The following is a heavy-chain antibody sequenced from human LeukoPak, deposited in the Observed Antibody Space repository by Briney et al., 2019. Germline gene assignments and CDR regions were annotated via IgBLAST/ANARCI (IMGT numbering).Heavy chain of an antibody. V-gene: IGHV1-46*01. Sequence: GASVKVSCKASGYTFTSYYMHWVRQAPGQGLEWMGIINPSGGSTSYAQKFQGRVTMTEDTSTDTAYMELSSLRSEDTAVYYCATDPRSMITFGGVIATDYWGQGTLVTVSS. J-gene: IGHJ4*02. CDR1: GYTFTSYY. CDR2: INPSGGST. D-gene: IGHD3-16*02. CDR3: ATDPRSMITFGGVIATDY.